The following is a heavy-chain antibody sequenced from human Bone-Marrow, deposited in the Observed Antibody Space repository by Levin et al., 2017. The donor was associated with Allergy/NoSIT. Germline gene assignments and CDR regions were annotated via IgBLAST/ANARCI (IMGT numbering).Heavy chain of an antibody. J-gene: IGHJ6*02. CDR2: MSYDGTKK. CDR3: AKDRMFAQFITYGMDV. V-gene: IGHV3-30*18. Sequence: GESLKISCAASGFTLSTYGMHWVRQAPGRGLEWVAVMSYDGTKKYYADSVKGRFTISRDNSNNTLYLRMNSLRPEDTALYYCAKDRMFAQFITYGMDVWGQGTTVTVSS. D-gene: IGHD3-22*01. CDR1: GFTLSTYG.